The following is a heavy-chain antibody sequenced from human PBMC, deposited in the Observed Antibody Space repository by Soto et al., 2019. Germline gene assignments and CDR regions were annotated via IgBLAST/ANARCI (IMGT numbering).Heavy chain of an antibody. J-gene: IGHJ6*03. V-gene: IGHV4-31*03. CDR3: ARDGLGSMDV. CDR1: GGSISSGGYY. CDR2: IYYSGST. Sequence: SETLSLTCTVSGGSISSGGYYWSWIRQHPGKGLEWIGYIYYSGSTYYNPSLKSRVTISVDTSKNQFSLKLSSVTAADTAVYYCARDGLGSMDVWGKGTTVTVSS. D-gene: IGHD7-27*01.